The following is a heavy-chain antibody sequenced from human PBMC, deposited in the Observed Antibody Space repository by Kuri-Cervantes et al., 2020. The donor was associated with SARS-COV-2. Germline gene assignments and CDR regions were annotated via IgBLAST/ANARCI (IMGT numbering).Heavy chain of an antibody. CDR1: GGTFSSYT. V-gene: IGHV1-69*04. J-gene: IGHJ6*02. CDR3: AREVVTYGDYEDYGMDV. D-gene: IGHD4-17*01. CDR2: IIPILGIA. Sequence: SVKVSCKASGGTFSSYTISWVRQAPGQGLEWMGRIIPILGIANYAQKFQGRVTITADKSTSTAYMELSSLRSEDTAVYYCAREVVTYGDYEDYGMDVWGQGTTVTVSS.